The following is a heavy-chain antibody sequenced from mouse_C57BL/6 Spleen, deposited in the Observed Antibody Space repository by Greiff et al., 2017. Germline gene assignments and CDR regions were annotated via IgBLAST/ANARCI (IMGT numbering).Heavy chain of an antibody. J-gene: IGHJ4*01. CDR1: GFTFSSYA. Sequence: EVQGVESGEGLVKPGGSLKLSCAASGFTFSSYAMSWVRQTPEKRLEWVAYISSGGDYIYYADTVKGRFTISRDNARNTLYLQMSSLKSEDTAMYYCTIMITTTGYYAMDYWGQGTSVTVSS. CDR2: ISSGGDYI. D-gene: IGHD2-4*01. V-gene: IGHV5-9-1*02. CDR3: TIMITTTGYYAMDY.